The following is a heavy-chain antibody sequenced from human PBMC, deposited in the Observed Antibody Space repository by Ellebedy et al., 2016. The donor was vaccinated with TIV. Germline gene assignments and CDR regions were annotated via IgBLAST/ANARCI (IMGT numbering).Heavy chain of an antibody. Sequence: GESLKISCAASGFTFSSSGMSWVRQAPGKGLEWVSTINYDGGDTYYADSVKGRFNISRDNAKNTVYLQLNSLRAEDTAVYYCAKDRSSGGFVVVTALDYWGQGSLVTVSS. J-gene: IGHJ4*02. CDR3: AKDRSSGGFVVVTALDY. D-gene: IGHD2-21*02. CDR1: GFTFSSSG. CDR2: INYDGGDT. V-gene: IGHV3-23*01.